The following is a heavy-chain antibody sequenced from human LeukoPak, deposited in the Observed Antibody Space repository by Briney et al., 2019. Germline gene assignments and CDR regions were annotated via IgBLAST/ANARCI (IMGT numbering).Heavy chain of an antibody. CDR2: ISGSGGST. CDR1: GFTFSSYA. D-gene: IGHD2-2*03. Sequence: GSLRLSCAASGFTFSSYAMSWVRQAPGKGLEWVSAISGSGGSTYYADSVKGRFTISRDNSKNTLYLQMNSLRAEDTAVYYCAKDGYCSSTSCYREYNWFDPWGQGTLDTVSS. CDR3: AKDGYCSSTSCYREYNWFDP. J-gene: IGHJ5*02. V-gene: IGHV3-23*01.